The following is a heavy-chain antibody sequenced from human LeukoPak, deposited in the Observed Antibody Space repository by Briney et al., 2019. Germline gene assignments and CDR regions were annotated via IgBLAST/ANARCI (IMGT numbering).Heavy chain of an antibody. V-gene: IGHV3-23*01. CDR2: VSNSGSST. CDR1: GFSFSSCA. Sequence: GGSLRLSCAASGFSFSSCAMNWVRQAPGKGLEWVSGVSNSGSSTYYTDSSRGRFTISRDNSKSTVSLQMNSLRVEDTAVYYCVKDFTQEKHNWYFDLWGRGTLVTVSS. CDR3: VKDFTQEKHNWYFDL. J-gene: IGHJ2*01.